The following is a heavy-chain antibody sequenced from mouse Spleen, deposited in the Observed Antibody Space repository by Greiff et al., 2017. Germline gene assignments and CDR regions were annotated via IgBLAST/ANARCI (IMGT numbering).Heavy chain of an antibody. V-gene: IGHV5-17*01. J-gene: IGHJ1*01. Sequence: EVMLVESGGGLVKPGGSLTLSCAASGFTLSDSGMHWVRQAPEKGLEWVAYISSGSSTIYYADTVKGRFTISRDNAKNTLLLQLTSLRSEDTAMYYCARMHWYFDVWGAGTTVTVSS. CDR2: ISSGSSTI. CDR3: ARMHWYFDV. CDR1: GFTLSDSG.